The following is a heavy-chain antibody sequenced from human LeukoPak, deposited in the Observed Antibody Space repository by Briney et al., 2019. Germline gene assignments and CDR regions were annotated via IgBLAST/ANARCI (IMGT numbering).Heavy chain of an antibody. Sequence: SETLSLTCTVSGGSISKYYWSWIRQPPGKGLEWIGYIYYNGATNYNPSLKSRVTMSIDTSKNQFSLKLSSVTAADTAVYYCASNPGSGWIDYWGQRSLVTVSS. CDR1: GGSISKYY. CDR2: IYYNGAT. D-gene: IGHD6-19*01. CDR3: ASNPGSGWIDY. J-gene: IGHJ4*02. V-gene: IGHV4-59*08.